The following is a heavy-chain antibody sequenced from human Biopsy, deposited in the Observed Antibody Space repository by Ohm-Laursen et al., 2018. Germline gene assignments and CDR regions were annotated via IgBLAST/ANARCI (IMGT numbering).Heavy chain of an antibody. CDR2: INPSGSTT. V-gene: IGHV1-46*01. CDR1: GYSFTSYY. D-gene: IGHD2-2*01. CDR3: ARGRRHCSGTCSRWYFDL. J-gene: IGHJ2*01. Sequence: GSSVKVSCKASGYSFTSYYMHWVRQAPGQGLEWMGMINPSGSTTSYPQIFQGRVTMTRDTSESTVYMELSRLRSDDTAVYYCARGRRHCSGTCSRWYFDLWGRGTLVTVSS.